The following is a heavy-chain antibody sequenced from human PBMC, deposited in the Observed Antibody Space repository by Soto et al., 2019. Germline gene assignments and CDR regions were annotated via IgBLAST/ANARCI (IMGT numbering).Heavy chain of an antibody. CDR1: GCTFTGYY. CDR2: INPNSGGT. J-gene: IGHJ4*02. Sequence: ASVKVSCKASGCTFTGYYMHWVRQAPGQGLEWMGWINPNSGGTNYAPKFQGRVTMTRDTSITTAYMELSRLRSDDTAVYYCARNYYDSSDRDYLDYWGQGTPVTVSS. CDR3: ARNYYDSSDRDYLDY. V-gene: IGHV1-2*02. D-gene: IGHD3-22*01.